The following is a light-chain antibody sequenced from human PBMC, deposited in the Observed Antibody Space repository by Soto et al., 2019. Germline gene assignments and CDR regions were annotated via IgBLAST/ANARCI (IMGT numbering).Light chain of an antibody. Sequence: AIRMTQSPSSLSASTGDRVTITCRASQGISSYLAWYQQKPGKAPKLLIYAASTLQSGVPSRFSGSGSGTDFTLSISCLQSEDLATYYGQQYYSYPLTFGGGTKVEIK. CDR3: QQYYSYPLT. J-gene: IGKJ4*01. CDR1: QGISSY. V-gene: IGKV1-8*01. CDR2: AAS.